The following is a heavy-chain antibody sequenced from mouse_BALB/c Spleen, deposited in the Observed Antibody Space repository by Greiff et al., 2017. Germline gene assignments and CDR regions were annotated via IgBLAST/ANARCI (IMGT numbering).Heavy chain of an antibody. V-gene: IGHV2-9*02. CDR3: ASYDYGGAMDY. D-gene: IGHD2-4*01. CDR1: GFSLTSYG. Sequence: VQGVESGPGLVAPSQSLSITCTVSGFSLTSYGVHWVRQPPGKGLEWLGVIWAGGSTNYNSALMSRLSISKDNSKSQVFLKMNSLQTDDTAMYYCASYDYGGAMDYWGQGTSVTVSS. CDR2: IWAGGST. J-gene: IGHJ4*01.